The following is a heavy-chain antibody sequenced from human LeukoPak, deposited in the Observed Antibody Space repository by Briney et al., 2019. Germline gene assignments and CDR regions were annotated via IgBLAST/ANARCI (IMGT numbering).Heavy chain of an antibody. CDR1: GGSISSGGYY. CDR3: AREARMLPTEFDY. CDR2: IYYSGST. Sequence: KTSETLSLTCTVSGGSISSGGYYWSWIRQHPGKGLEWIGYIYYSGSTYYNPSLKSRVTISVDTSKNQFSLKLSSVTAADTAVYYCAREARMLPTEFDYWGQGTLVTVSS. D-gene: IGHD1-14*01. J-gene: IGHJ4*02. V-gene: IGHV4-31*03.